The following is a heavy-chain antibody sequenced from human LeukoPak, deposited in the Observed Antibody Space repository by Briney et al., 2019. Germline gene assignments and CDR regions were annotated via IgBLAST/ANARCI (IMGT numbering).Heavy chain of an antibody. CDR2: IYTSGST. CDR3: ARAKWELRTYYFDY. CDR1: GGSISSYY. J-gene: IGHJ4*02. V-gene: IGHV4-4*07. D-gene: IGHD1-26*01. Sequence: PSETLSLTCTVSGGSISSYYWSWIRQPAGKGLEWIGRIYTSGSTNYNPSLKSRVTMSVDTSKNQFSLKLSSVTAADTAVYYCARAKWELRTYYFDYWGQGTLVTVSS.